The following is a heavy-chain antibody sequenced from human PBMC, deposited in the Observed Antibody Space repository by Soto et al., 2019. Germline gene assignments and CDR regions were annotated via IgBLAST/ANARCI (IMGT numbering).Heavy chain of an antibody. J-gene: IGHJ5*02. V-gene: IGHV1-3*01. D-gene: IGHD3-16*01. Sequence: GASVKVSCKASGYTFTSYVMHWVRQAPGQRLEWMGWINVGNGNTKYSQKFQGRVTITRDTSASTVYMELSSLRSEDTAVYYCARDGGWNWFDPWGQGTLVTVSS. CDR3: ARDGGWNWFDP. CDR2: INVGNGNT. CDR1: GYTFTSYV.